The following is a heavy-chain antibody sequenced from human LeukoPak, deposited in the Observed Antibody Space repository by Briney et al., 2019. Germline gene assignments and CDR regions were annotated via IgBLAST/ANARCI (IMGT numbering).Heavy chain of an antibody. V-gene: IGHV4-59*08. CDR3: ARRSSWLYYFDY. J-gene: IGHJ4*02. Sequence: SETLSLTCTVSGGSISSYYWSWIRQPPGKGLEWIGYIYYSGSTNYNPSLKSRVTMSVDTSKNQFSLKLSSVTAADTAVYYCARRSSWLYYFDYWGQGTLVTVSS. D-gene: IGHD6-13*01. CDR2: IYYSGST. CDR1: GGSISSYY.